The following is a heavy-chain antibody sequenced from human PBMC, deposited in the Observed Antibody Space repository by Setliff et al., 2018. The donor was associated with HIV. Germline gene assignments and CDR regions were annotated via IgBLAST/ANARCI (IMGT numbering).Heavy chain of an antibody. D-gene: IGHD4-17*01. CDR1: GGSVSSGNYY. J-gene: IGHJ4*02. CDR2: FYYSGST. CDR3: ARDLRAVTID. Sequence: SETLSLTCTVSGGSVSSGNYYWSWIRQPPGKGLEWIGYFYYSGSTNYNPSLKSRVSISLDTSKNQFSLKLTSVTAADTAVYFCARDLRAVTIDWGQGTLGTAPQ. V-gene: IGHV4-61*01.